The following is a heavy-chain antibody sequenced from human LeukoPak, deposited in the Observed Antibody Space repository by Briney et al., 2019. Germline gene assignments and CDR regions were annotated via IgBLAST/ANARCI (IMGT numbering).Heavy chain of an antibody. CDR3: PQGGLRLAY. Sequence: GGSLRLSCAASGFTFSSYGMHWVRQAPGKGLEWVTFIRYDGSLEFYADSVEGRFTISRDNSNNTLYLQMNSLRTEDTAVYYCPQGGLRLAYWGQGTLVTVSS. V-gene: IGHV3-30*02. CDR1: GFTFSSYG. CDR2: IRYDGSLE. J-gene: IGHJ4*02.